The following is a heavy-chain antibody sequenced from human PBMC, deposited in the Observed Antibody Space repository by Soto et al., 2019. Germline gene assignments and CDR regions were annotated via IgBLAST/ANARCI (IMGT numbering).Heavy chain of an antibody. CDR2: IKQDGSEK. CDR3: AAYCSGGSCYGGLDAFDI. CDR1: GFTFSSYW. D-gene: IGHD2-15*01. Sequence: GGSLRLSCAASGFTFSSYWMSWVRQAPGKGLEWVANIKQDGSEKYYVDSVKGRFTISRDNAKNSLYLQMNSLRAEDTAVYYCAAYCSGGSCYGGLDAFDIWGQGTMVTVSS. V-gene: IGHV3-7*01. J-gene: IGHJ3*02.